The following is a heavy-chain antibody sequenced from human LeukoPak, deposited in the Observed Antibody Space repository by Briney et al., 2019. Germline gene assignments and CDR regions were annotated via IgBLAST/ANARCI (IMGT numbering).Heavy chain of an antibody. D-gene: IGHD3-22*01. CDR3: ARVASITMICDF. Sequence: GGSLRLSCAASEFSFITYDLSWVRQTLEKGLEWVSTISGDGVTFYADSVKGRFTISRDKSKNSLFLQMNSLRAEDTAVYYCARVASITMICDFWGQGTLVTVSS. V-gene: IGHV3-23*01. CDR1: EFSFITYD. CDR2: ISGDGVT. J-gene: IGHJ4*02.